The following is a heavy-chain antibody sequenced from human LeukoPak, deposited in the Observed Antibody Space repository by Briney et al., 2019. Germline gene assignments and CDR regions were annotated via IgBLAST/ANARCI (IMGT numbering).Heavy chain of an antibody. J-gene: IGHJ6*03. CDR3: ARSSEVRVWWLHYYYYYMDV. CDR1: GYTFSSYG. CDR2: MNPNSGNT. V-gene: IGHV1-8*02. D-gene: IGHD5-12*01. Sequence: ASVKVSCKASGYTFSSYGINWVRQATGQGLEWMGWMNPNSGNTGYAQKFQGRVTMTRNTSISTAYMELSSLRSEDTAVYYCARSSEVRVWWLHYYYYYMDVWGQGTLVTVSS.